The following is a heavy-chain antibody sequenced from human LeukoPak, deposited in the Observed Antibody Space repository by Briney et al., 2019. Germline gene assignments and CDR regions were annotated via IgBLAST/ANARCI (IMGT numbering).Heavy chain of an antibody. Sequence: GGSLRLSCAASGFTVSSNYMSWVRQAPGKGLEWVSVIYSGGSTYYADSVKGRFTISRDNSKNTLYLQMNSLRAEDTAVYYCAKDRGIAAAGIDYWGQGTLVTVSS. CDR3: AKDRGIAAAGIDY. J-gene: IGHJ4*02. CDR2: IYSGGST. CDR1: GFTVSSNY. D-gene: IGHD6-13*01. V-gene: IGHV3-53*05.